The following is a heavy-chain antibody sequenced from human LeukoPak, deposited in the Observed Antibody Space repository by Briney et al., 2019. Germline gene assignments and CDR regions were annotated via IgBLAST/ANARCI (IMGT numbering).Heavy chain of an antibody. D-gene: IGHD3-10*01. CDR3: AKEVFYYYGSGSYYKGSPYFDY. V-gene: IGHV3-23*01. Sequence: GGSLRLSCAASGFTFSSYGMSWVRQAPGKGLEWVSAISGSGGSTYYADSVKGRFTISRDNSKNTLYLQMNSLRAEDTAVYYCAKEVFYYYGSGSYYKGSPYFDYWGQGTLVTVSS. J-gene: IGHJ4*02. CDR2: ISGSGGST. CDR1: GFTFSSYG.